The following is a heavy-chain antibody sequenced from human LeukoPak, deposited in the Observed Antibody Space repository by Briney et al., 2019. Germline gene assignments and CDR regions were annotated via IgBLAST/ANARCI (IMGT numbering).Heavy chain of an antibody. V-gene: IGHV4-34*01. Sequence: NTSETLSLTCAVYGVSFSGYYWSWIRQPPGKGLEWIGEINHSGSTNYNPSLKSRVTISVDTSKNQFSLKLSSVTAADTAVYYCATTYYDILTGYSSFDAFDIWGQGTMVTVSS. CDR1: GVSFSGYY. D-gene: IGHD3-9*01. J-gene: IGHJ3*02. CDR2: INHSGST. CDR3: ATTYYDILTGYSSFDAFDI.